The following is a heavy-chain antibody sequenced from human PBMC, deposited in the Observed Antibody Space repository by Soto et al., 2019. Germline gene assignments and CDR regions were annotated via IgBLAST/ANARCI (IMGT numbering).Heavy chain of an antibody. Sequence: SETLSLTCTVSGGSISSYYWSWIRQPPGKRLEWIGYIYYSGSTNYNPSLKSRVTISVDTSKNQFSLKLSSVTAADTAVYYCARRSSSSLGSLFDPWGRGILVTVSS. CDR3: ARRSSSSLGSLFDP. CDR1: GGSISSYY. V-gene: IGHV4-59*01. D-gene: IGHD6-6*01. J-gene: IGHJ5*02. CDR2: IYYSGST.